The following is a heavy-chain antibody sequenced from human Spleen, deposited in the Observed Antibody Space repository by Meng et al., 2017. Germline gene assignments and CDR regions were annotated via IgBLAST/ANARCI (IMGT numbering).Heavy chain of an antibody. CDR1: GGSFTGYY. V-gene: IGHV4-34*01. Sequence: QVQLQQWGAGLLKPSETLSLTCAVYGGSFTGYYWSWIRQPPGKGLEWIGSIYYRGSTNYNPSLKSRISMSVDMSKNQFSLKVNSVTAADTAIYYCVISSHNWGQGTLVTVSS. CDR2: IYYRGST. D-gene: IGHD3-3*02. J-gene: IGHJ4*02. CDR3: VISSHN.